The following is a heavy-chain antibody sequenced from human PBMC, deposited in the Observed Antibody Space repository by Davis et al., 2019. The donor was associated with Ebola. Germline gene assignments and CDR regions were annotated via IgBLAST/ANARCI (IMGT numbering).Heavy chain of an antibody. J-gene: IGHJ6*02. D-gene: IGHD2-15*01. CDR3: ARDGDIVVVVAATLVTYYYGMDV. Sequence: AASVKVSCKASGYTFTSYGISWVRQAPGQGLEWMRWISAYNGNTNYAQRLQGRVTMTTDTSTSTAYMELRSLRSDDTAVYYCARDGDIVVVVAATLVTYYYGMDVWGQGTTVTVSS. CDR2: ISAYNGNT. CDR1: GYTFTSYG. V-gene: IGHV1-18*04.